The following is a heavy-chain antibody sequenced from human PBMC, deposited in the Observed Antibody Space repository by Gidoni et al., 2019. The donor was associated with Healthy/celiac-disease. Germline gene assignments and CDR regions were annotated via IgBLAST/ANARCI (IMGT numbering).Heavy chain of an antibody. CDR1: GGSISSYY. J-gene: IGHJ6*03. D-gene: IGHD6-13*01. V-gene: IGHV4-59*01. CDR3: AGPSLDSSSWYQTDYYYMDV. CDR2: IYYSGST. Sequence: QVQLQESGPGLVKPSETLSLTCTVSGGSISSYYWSWIRQPPGKGLEWIGYIYYSGSTNYNPSLKSRVTISVDTSKNQFSLKLSSVTAADTAVYYCAGPSLDSSSWYQTDYYYMDVWGKGTTVTVSS.